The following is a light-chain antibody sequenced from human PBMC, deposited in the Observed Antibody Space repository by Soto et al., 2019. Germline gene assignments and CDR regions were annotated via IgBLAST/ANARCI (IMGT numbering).Light chain of an antibody. CDR1: RDISSS. Sequence: DVQMTQSPSSLSASVGDRVTITCRASRDISSSLAWYQQKPGKVPKLLIYAASTLHAGVQSRFSGSGSGTFFTNTINSLQPEDVATYYCQKYKSAPNTFGRGTRLEIK. V-gene: IGKV1-27*01. CDR3: QKYKSAPNT. CDR2: AAS. J-gene: IGKJ2*01.